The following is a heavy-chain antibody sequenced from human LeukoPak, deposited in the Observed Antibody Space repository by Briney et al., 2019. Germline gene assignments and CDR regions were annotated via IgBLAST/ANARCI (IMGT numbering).Heavy chain of an antibody. V-gene: IGHV1-18*01. D-gene: IGHD5-18*01. CDR3: ARGRISPLTVDAAMREFDY. CDR1: GYTFTSYG. Sequence: ASVKVSCKASGYTFTSYGISWVRQAPGQGLEWMGWISAYNGNTNYAQKLQGRVTMTTDTSTSTAYMELRSLRSDDTAVYYCARGRISPLTVDAAMREFDYWGQGTLVTVSS. CDR2: ISAYNGNT. J-gene: IGHJ4*02.